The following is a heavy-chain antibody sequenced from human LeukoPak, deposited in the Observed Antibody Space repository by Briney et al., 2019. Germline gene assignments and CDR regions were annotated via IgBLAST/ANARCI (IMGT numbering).Heavy chain of an antibody. CDR3: ARSTYSSVWRDY. J-gene: IGHJ4*02. Sequence: GGSLRLSCAPSGFTFSSHAMSWVRQAPGKGLEWVSGISGNGANTYYADSVKGRFTISRDNSKNTLYLQMNSLRAEDTAVYYCARSTYSSVWRDYWGQGTLVTVSS. CDR1: GFTFSSHA. D-gene: IGHD6-19*01. V-gene: IGHV3-23*01. CDR2: ISGNGANT.